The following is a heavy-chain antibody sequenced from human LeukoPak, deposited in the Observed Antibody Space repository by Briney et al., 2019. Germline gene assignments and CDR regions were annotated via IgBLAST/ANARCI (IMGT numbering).Heavy chain of an antibody. J-gene: IGHJ6*03. CDR3: ARHSMGYYYYYMDV. CDR1: GVSFSGYY. CDR2: INHSGST. D-gene: IGHD2-21*01. Sequence: SETLSLTCAVYGVSFSGYYWSWIRQPPGKGLEWIGEINHSGSTNYNPSLKSRVTISVDTSKNQFSLKLSSVTAADTAVYYCARHSMGYYYYYMDVWGKGTTVTVSS. V-gene: IGHV4-34*01.